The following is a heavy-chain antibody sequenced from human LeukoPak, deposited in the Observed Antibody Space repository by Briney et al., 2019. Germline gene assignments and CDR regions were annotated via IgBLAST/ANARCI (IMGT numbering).Heavy chain of an antibody. CDR3: ARSPAVGTNWFDP. D-gene: IGHD2-2*01. CDR2: IYTSGST. V-gene: IGHV4-61*02. J-gene: IGHJ5*02. CDR1: GGSISSGSYY. Sequence: SQTLSLTCTVSGGSISSGSYYWSWIRQPAGKGLEWIGRIYTSGSTNCNPSLKSRVTISVDTSKNQFSLKLSSVTAADTAVYYCARSPAVGTNWFDPWGQGTLVTVSS.